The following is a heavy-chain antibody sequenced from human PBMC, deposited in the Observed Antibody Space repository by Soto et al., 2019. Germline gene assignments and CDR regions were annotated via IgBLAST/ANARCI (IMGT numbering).Heavy chain of an antibody. CDR2: IWYDGSNK. J-gene: IGHJ6*02. CDR3: ARDPHHIVSHRMMGMDV. CDR1: GFTFSSYG. D-gene: IGHD2-15*01. V-gene: IGHV3-33*01. Sequence: QVQLVESGGGVVQPGRSLRLSCAASGFTFSSYGMHWVRQAPGKGLEWVAVIWYDGSNKYYADSVKGRFTISRDNSKNTLYLQMNSLRAEDTAVYYCARDPHHIVSHRMMGMDVWGQGTTVTVSS.